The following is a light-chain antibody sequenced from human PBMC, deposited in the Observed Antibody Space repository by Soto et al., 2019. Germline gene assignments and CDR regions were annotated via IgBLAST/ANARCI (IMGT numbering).Light chain of an antibody. J-gene: IGKJ4*01. CDR1: QNVRSSH. V-gene: IGKV3-20*01. Sequence: EIVLTQSPGTLSLSPGERATLSCRASQNVRSSHLAWYQQKPGQAPRLLIYGASNRATGIPDRLSGSGSGTDFTLTIRRLEPQDFAVYYCQQYGSSPLTFGGGTKVEIK. CDR2: GAS. CDR3: QQYGSSPLT.